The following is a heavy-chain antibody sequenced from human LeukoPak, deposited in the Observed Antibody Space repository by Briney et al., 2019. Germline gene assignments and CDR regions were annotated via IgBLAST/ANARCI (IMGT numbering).Heavy chain of an antibody. Sequence: ASVKVSCKASGYTFTDYFMNWVRQAPGQGLEWMGWINPKSGGTVYAQKFQGRVTMTRDTSISTAYMELSRLRSDDTAVYYCARGLITMVRGVIIGYWGQGTLVTVSS. CDR1: GYTFTDYF. J-gene: IGHJ4*02. CDR2: INPKSGGT. V-gene: IGHV1-2*02. CDR3: ARGLITMVRGVIIGY. D-gene: IGHD3-10*01.